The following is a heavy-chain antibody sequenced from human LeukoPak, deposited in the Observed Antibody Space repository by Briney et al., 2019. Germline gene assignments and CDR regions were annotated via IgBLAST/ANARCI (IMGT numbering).Heavy chain of an antibody. Sequence: PGGSLRLSCAASGFTFSSYAMSWVRQAPGEGLEWVSGISGSGGSIYYADSVKGRFTISRDNSKNTLYLQMNSLRAEDTAVYYCAKDRGHYGGTPFDYWGQGTLVTVSS. D-gene: IGHD4-23*01. CDR2: ISGSGGSI. V-gene: IGHV3-23*01. CDR1: GFTFSSYA. J-gene: IGHJ4*02. CDR3: AKDRGHYGGTPFDY.